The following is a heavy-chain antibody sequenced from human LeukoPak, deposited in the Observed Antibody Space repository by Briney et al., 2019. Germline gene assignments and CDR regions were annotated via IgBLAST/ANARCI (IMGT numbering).Heavy chain of an antibody. J-gene: IGHJ4*02. V-gene: IGHV4-4*07. CDR1: GGSVTSYY. D-gene: IGHD2-2*01. Sequence: SETLSLTCTVSGGSVTSYYWSWIRQPAGKGLEWIGRIYTSGSTNYNPSLKSRVTMSVDTSKNQFSLKLSSVTAADTAVYYCARVSQYCSSTSCYWYFDYWGQGTLVTVSS. CDR2: IYTSGST. CDR3: ARVSQYCSSTSCYWYFDY.